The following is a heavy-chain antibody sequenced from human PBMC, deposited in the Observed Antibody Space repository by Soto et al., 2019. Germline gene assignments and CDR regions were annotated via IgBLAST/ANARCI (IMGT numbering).Heavy chain of an antibody. Sequence: QVQLQESCPGLVKPSQTLSLTCTVSGGSISSGDYYWSWIRQPPGKGLEWIGYIYYSGSTYYNPSLKSRVTISVDTSKNQFSLKLSSVTAADTAVYYCARARAIAAGHFDYWGQGTLVTVSS. J-gene: IGHJ4*02. D-gene: IGHD6-13*01. V-gene: IGHV4-30-4*01. CDR3: ARARAIAAGHFDY. CDR1: GGSISSGDYY. CDR2: IYYSGST.